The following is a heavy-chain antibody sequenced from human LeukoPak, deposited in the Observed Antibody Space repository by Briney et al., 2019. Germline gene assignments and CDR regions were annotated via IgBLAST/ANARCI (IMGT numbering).Heavy chain of an antibody. CDR3: AKYMTRTTTGFDY. J-gene: IGHJ4*02. V-gene: IGHV3-30*18. D-gene: IGHD1-20*01. CDR2: ISYEGSIK. CDR1: GFTFSSYG. Sequence: GGSLRLSCAASGFTFSSYGMHWVRQAPGKGLEWVSVISYEGSIKYYADSVKGRFTISRDNSKSTLYLQMNSMRVEDTAVYYCAKYMTRTTTGFDYWAREPWSPSPQ.